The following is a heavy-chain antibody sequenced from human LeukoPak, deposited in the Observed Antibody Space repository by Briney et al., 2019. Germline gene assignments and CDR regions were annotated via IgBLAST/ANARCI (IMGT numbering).Heavy chain of an antibody. CDR3: ARGPNSNWSGLDF. D-gene: IGHD6-6*01. J-gene: IGHJ4*02. CDR1: GFTFSSHL. V-gene: IGHV3-74*01. CDR2: ISSDGTYT. Sequence: GGSLRLSCAASGFTFSSHLMHWVRQAPGKGLVWVSRISSDGTYTNYADSVRGRFTVSRDNAKNTLYLQVNNLRAEDTAVYYCARGPNSNWSGLDFWGQGTLLTVSS.